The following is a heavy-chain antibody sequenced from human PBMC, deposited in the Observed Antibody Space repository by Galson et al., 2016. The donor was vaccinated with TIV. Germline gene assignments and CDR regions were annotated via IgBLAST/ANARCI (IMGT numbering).Heavy chain of an antibody. CDR1: GFTFNSYW. CDR3: AKENRGLAGSY. V-gene: IGHV3-7*01. CDR2: IKQDGTEK. Sequence: SLRLSCAASGFTFNSYWMSWLRRAPGKGLEWVANIKQDGTEKYYVDSVKGRFTVSRDNAKNSLYLQMNSLSAEDTAVYYCAKENRGLAGSYWGQGTLVTVSS. D-gene: IGHD6-19*01. J-gene: IGHJ4*02.